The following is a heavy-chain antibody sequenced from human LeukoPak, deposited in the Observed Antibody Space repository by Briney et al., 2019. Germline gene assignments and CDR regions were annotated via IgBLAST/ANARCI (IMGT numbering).Heavy chain of an antibody. V-gene: IGHV3-23*01. CDR1: GFIFSRYA. J-gene: IGHJ4*02. Sequence: PGGSLRLSCAASGFIFSRYAMTWVRQAPGKGLEWVSSISGSGGATHYADSVKGRFTISRDSSKNTLFLQMNTLRAEDTAVYYCAKHPSLYYFGSGDYFDYWGQGTLVTVSS. D-gene: IGHD3-10*01. CDR2: ISGSGGAT. CDR3: AKHPSLYYFGSGDYFDY.